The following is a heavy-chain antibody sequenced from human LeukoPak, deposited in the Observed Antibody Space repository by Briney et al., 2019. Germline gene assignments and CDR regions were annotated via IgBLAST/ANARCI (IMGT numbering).Heavy chain of an antibody. CDR3: AKEGQQLVQIQSYYFDY. CDR2: ISGSGGST. D-gene: IGHD6-13*01. Sequence: RPGGSLRLSCAASGFTFSSYAMSWVRQAPGKGLEWVSAISGSGGSTYYADSVKGRFTISRDNSKNTLYLQMNSLRAEDTAVYYCAKEGQQLVQIQSYYFDYWGQGTLVTVSS. CDR1: GFTFSSYA. J-gene: IGHJ4*02. V-gene: IGHV3-23*01.